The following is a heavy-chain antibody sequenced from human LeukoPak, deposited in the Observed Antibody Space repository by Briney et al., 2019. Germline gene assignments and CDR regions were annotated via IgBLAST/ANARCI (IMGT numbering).Heavy chain of an antibody. J-gene: IGHJ6*03. Sequence: ASVKVSCKASGYTFTSYGISWVRQAPGQGLEWMGGIIPIFGTANYAQKFQGRVTITADESTSTAYMELSSLRSEDTAVYYCASTGYSSSWYGHYYYYYYMDVWGKGTTVTVSS. CDR3: ASTGYSSSWYGHYYYYYYMDV. D-gene: IGHD6-13*01. CDR1: GYTFTSYG. V-gene: IGHV1-69*13. CDR2: IIPIFGTA.